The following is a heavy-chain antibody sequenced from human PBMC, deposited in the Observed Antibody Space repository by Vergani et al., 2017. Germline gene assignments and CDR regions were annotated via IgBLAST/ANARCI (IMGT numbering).Heavy chain of an antibody. CDR3: ARRGASYYYDSSGDFDY. CDR1: GGSISSSSYY. CDR2: IYYSGST. J-gene: IGHJ4*02. D-gene: IGHD3-22*01. Sequence: QLQLQESGPGLVKPSETLSLTCTVSGGSISSSSYYWGWIRQPPGKGLAWIGSIYYSGSTYYNPSLKSRVTISVDTSKNQFSLKLSSVTAADTAVYYCARRGASYYYDSSGDFDYWGQGTLVTVSS. V-gene: IGHV4-39*01.